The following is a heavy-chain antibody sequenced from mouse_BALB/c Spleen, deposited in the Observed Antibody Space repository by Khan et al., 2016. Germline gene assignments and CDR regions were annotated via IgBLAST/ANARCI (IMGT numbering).Heavy chain of an antibody. D-gene: IGHD1-1*01. CDR2: INPDSSTI. CDR1: GFDFSRYW. V-gene: IGHV4-1*02. CDR3: ARLGYYGTMDY. Sequence: EVKLLESGGGLVQPGGSLKLSCAASGFDFSRYWMSWVRQAPWKGLEWIGEINPDSSTINYTPSLKDKFIISRDNAKNTLYLQMSKVRSEDTALXYCARLGYYGTMDYWGQGTSVTVSS. J-gene: IGHJ4*01.